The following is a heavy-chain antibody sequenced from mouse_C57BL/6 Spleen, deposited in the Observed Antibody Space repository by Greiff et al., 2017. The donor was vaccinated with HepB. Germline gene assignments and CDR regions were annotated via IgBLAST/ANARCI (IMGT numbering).Heavy chain of an antibody. CDR1: GFTFSSYT. CDR3: ARQGGQLRPYFDY. J-gene: IGHJ2*01. D-gene: IGHD3-2*02. CDR2: ISGGGGNT. Sequence: EVNVVESGGGLVKPGGSLKLSCAASGFTFSSYTMSWVRQTPEKRLEWVATISGGGGNTYYPDSVKGRFTISRDNAKNTLYLQMSSLRSEDTALYYCARQGGQLRPYFDYWGQGTTLTVSS. V-gene: IGHV5-9*01.